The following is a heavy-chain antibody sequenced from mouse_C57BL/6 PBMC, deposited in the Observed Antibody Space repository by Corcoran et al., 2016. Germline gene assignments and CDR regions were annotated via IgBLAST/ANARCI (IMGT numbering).Heavy chain of an antibody. V-gene: IGHV1-81*01. J-gene: IGHJ2*01. Sequence: QVQLQQSGAELERPGASVKLSCKASGYTFTSYGISWVKQRTGQGLEGIGEIYPRSGNTYYNEKFKGKATLTAEKSSSTAYMQLSSLTSEDSAVYFCAREGTTVVASYYFDYCGQGTTLAVSS. CDR3: AREGTTVVASYYFDY. CDR2: IYPRSGNT. CDR1: GYTFTSYG. D-gene: IGHD1-1*01.